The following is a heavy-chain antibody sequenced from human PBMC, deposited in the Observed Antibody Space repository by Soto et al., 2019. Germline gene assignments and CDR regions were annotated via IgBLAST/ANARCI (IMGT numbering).Heavy chain of an antibody. V-gene: IGHV3-23*01. CDR2: ISGSGGST. D-gene: IGHD6-13*01. J-gene: IGHJ4*02. CDR1: GFTFSSYA. CDR3: AKIKTHSSSWIYYFDY. Sequence: GGSLRLSCVASGFTFSSYAMSWVRQAPGKGLEWVSAISGSGGSTYYADSVKGRFTISRDNSKNTLYLQMNSLRAEDTAVYYCAKIKTHSSSWIYYFDYWGQGTLVTVSS.